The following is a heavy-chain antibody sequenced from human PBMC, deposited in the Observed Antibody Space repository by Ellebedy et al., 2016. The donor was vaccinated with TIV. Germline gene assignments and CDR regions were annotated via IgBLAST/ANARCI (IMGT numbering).Heavy chain of an antibody. CDR3: ARRYTYSFAY. D-gene: IGHD5-18*01. Sequence: SETLSLXXAVYGGSFSDYYWSWIRQPPGQGLEWIGEINHSGSANYNPSLKSRVTMSVDTSKNQFSLKLSSVTAADTAVYYCARRYTYSFAYWGQGILVTVFS. CDR1: GGSFSDYY. CDR2: INHSGSA. V-gene: IGHV4-34*01. J-gene: IGHJ4*02.